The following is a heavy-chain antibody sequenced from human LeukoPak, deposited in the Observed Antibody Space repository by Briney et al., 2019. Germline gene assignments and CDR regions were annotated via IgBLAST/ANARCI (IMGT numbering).Heavy chain of an antibody. V-gene: IGHV4-59*11. J-gene: IGHJ5*02. Sequence: KPSETLSLTCTVSGASIRSHYWSWIRQPPGKGLEWIGYIYGSGSTDYNPSLKSRVTISIDTSKNQLYLKVTSVTAADTAVYYCARGSTRYEAWGQGPWSPSPQ. CDR2: IYGSGST. D-gene: IGHD2-2*01. CDR3: ARGSTRYEA. CDR1: GASIRSHY.